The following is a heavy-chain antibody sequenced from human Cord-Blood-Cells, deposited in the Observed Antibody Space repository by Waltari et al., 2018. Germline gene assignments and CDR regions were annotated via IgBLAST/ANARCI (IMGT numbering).Heavy chain of an antibody. CDR2: CNPNSGGT. CDR1: GYTFTGYY. Sequence: QVQLVQSGAEVKKPGASVKVSCKASGYTFTGYYMHWVRQAPGQGLEWMGGCNPNSGGTNYAQKFQGRVTMTRDTSISTAYMELSRLRSDDTAGYYCAGLDYSSSSRWFDPWGQGTLVTVSS. V-gene: IGHV1-2*02. D-gene: IGHD6-6*01. CDR3: AGLDYSSSSRWFDP. J-gene: IGHJ5*02.